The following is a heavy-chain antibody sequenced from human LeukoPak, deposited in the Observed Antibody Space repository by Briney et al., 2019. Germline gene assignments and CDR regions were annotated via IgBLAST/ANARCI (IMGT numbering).Heavy chain of an antibody. D-gene: IGHD3-22*01. V-gene: IGHV1-69*05. CDR2: SIPIFGTA. Sequence: SVCVSSVPYAGRMSGDAVKWVQLGGRQSLKKKGGSIPIFGTADYAQKFQGRVTITTDESTSTAYMELSSLRSEDTAVYYCAKTMTYYYDSSGYYYGYYFDYWGQGTLVTVSS. CDR1: AGRMSGDA. J-gene: IGHJ4*02. CDR3: AKTMTYYYDSSGYYYGYYFDY.